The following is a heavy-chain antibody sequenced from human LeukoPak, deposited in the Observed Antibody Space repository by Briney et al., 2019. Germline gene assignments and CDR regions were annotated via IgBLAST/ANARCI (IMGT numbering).Heavy chain of an antibody. D-gene: IGHD6-13*01. CDR2: ISGSGGNT. Sequence: PGASLRLSCAASGFTFSSYAMSWVRQAPGTGLEWVSAISGSGGNTYYADSVKGRFTISRDNSKNTLYLQMNSLRAEDTAVYHCGKRKGSNHGEFDYWGQGTLVTVSA. CDR1: GFTFSSYA. CDR3: GKRKGSNHGEFDY. J-gene: IGHJ4*02. V-gene: IGHV3-23*01.